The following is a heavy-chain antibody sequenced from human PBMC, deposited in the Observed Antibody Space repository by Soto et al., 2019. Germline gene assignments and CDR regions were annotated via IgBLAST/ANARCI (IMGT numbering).Heavy chain of an antibody. V-gene: IGHV1-18*01. J-gene: IGHJ5*02. Sequence: QVQLVQSGAEVKKPGASVKVSCKASGYTFTNYGISWVRQAPGQGLEWMGWISAYNGNTKYAQKLQGRVTMTTDTSTSTAYMELRSLRSDDTAVYYCTRGVGSGSYYNQYNWFDPWGQGTLVTVSS. CDR1: GYTFTNYG. CDR2: ISAYNGNT. CDR3: TRGVGSGSYYNQYNWFDP. D-gene: IGHD3-10*01.